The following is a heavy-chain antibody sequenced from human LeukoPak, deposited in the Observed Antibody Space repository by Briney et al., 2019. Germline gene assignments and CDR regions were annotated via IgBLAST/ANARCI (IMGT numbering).Heavy chain of an antibody. CDR2: ISAYNGNT. CDR1: GYTFTSYG. V-gene: IGHV1-18*01. Sequence: ASVKVSCKASGYTFTSYGISWVRQAPGQRLEWMGWISAYNGNTNYAQKLQGRVTMTTDTSTSTAYMELRSLRSDDTAVYYCVRDRWGIAAAGDSHFDYWGQGTLVTVSS. CDR3: VRDRWGIAAAGDSHFDY. D-gene: IGHD6-13*01. J-gene: IGHJ4*02.